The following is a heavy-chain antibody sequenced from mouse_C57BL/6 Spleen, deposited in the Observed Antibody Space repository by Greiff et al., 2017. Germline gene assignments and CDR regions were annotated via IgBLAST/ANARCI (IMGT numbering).Heavy chain of an antibody. J-gene: IGHJ4*01. Sequence: EVQRVESGGGLVQPGGSLSLSCAASGFTFTDYYMSWVRQPPGKALEWLGFIRNKANGYTTEYSASVKGRFTISRDNSQSILYLQMNALRAEDSATYYCARPLYYGYAMDYWGQGTSVTVSS. CDR2: IRNKANGYTT. CDR1: GFTFTDYY. V-gene: IGHV7-3*01. CDR3: ARPLYYGYAMDY. D-gene: IGHD1-1*01.